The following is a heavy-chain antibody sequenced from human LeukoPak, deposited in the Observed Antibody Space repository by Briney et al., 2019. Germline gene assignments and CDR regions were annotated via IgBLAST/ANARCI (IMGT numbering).Heavy chain of an antibody. CDR2: INGDGSST. CDR1: GFTFSSYW. J-gene: IGHJ6*02. V-gene: IGHV3-74*01. D-gene: IGHD3-10*01. CDR3: SRVGGVGELFDGMDV. Sequence: GGSLRLSCAASGFTFSSYWMHWVRQAPGKGLVWVSRINGDGSSTSYADSVKGRFTISRASAKNTLYLQMNSLRAEDTAVYYCSRVGGVGELFDGMDVWGQGTTVTVS.